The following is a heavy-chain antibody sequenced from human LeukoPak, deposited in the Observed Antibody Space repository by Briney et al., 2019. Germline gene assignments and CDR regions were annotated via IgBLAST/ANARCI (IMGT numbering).Heavy chain of an antibody. CDR1: GGSFSAYY. J-gene: IGHJ4*02. CDR3: ARRVDY. D-gene: IGHD6-13*01. CDR2: INHSGST. V-gene: IGHV4-34*01. Sequence: SETLSLTCAVYGGSFSAYYWSWIRQPPGKGLEWIGEINHSGSTNYNPSLKSRVTISVDTSKNQFSLKLSSVTAADTAVYYCARRVDYWGQGTLVTVSS.